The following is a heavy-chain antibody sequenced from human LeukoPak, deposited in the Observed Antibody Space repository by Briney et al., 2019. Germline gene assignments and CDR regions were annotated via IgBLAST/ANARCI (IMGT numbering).Heavy chain of an antibody. J-gene: IGHJ4*02. CDR3: ARGVYQFDY. CDR2: ISWNSENV. Sequence: GRSLRLSCAASGFAFQGSAMHWVRQVPGKGLEWVTTISWNSENVDYANSVKGRFTISRDNANNSLYLQMNSLRAEDTALYYCARGVYQFDYWGQGTLVTVSS. V-gene: IGHV3-9*01. CDR1: GFAFQGSA. D-gene: IGHD3-16*02.